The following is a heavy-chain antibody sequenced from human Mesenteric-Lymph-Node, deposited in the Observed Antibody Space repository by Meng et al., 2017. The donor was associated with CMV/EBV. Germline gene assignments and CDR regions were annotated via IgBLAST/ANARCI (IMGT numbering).Heavy chain of an antibody. D-gene: IGHD2-2*01. CDR1: GYTFTSYG. CDR2: MNPNSGNT. V-gene: IGHV1-8*03. Sequence: ASVKVSCKASGYTFTSYGISWVRQATGQGLEWMGWMNPNSGNTGYAQKFQGRVTITRNTSISTAYMELSRLRSDDTAVYYCAKYRGYCDSTSCLEPFDYWGQGTLVTVPQ. J-gene: IGHJ4*02. CDR3: AKYRGYCDSTSCLEPFDY.